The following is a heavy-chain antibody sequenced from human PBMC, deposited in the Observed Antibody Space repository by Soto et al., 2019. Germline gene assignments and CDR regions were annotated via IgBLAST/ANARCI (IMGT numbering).Heavy chain of an antibody. J-gene: IGHJ4*02. CDR2: IWYDGSNK. CDR1: GFTFSSYG. V-gene: IGHV3-33*01. CDR3: ARDQPTNTAMVTYYFDY. D-gene: IGHD5-18*01. Sequence: QSGGSLRLSCAASGFTFSSYGMHWVRQAPGKGLEWVAVIWYDGSNKYYADSVKGRFTISRDNSKNTLYLQMNSLRAEDTAVYYCARDQPTNTAMVTYYFDYWGQGTLVTVSS.